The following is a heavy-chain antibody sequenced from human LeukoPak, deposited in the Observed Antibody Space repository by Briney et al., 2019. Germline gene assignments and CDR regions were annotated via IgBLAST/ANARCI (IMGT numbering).Heavy chain of an antibody. Sequence: ASVKVSCKASGYTFTSYYMHWVRQAPGQGLGWMGIINPSGGSTSYAQKFQGRVTMTRDTSTSTVYMELSSLRSEDTAVYYCARDRRYCSSTSCPTSYYYGMDVWGQGTTVTVSS. CDR3: ARDRRYCSSTSCPTSYYYGMDV. CDR1: GYTFTSYY. CDR2: INPSGGST. J-gene: IGHJ6*02. D-gene: IGHD2-2*01. V-gene: IGHV1-46*01.